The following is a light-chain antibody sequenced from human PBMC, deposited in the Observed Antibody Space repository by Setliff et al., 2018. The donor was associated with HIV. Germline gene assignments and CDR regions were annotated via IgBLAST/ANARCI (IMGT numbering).Light chain of an antibody. CDR1: NIGIKS. J-gene: IGLJ2*01. V-gene: IGLV3-21*04. CDR2: YDS. CDR3: QVWDSTSDHVV. Sequence: SYELTQPPSVSVAPGKTARITCGGDNIGIKSVHWYQQKPGQAPVVVIYYDSNRPSGIPERFSASNSGNTATLTISRVEAGDEADYYCQVWDSTSDHVVFGGGTKVTVL.